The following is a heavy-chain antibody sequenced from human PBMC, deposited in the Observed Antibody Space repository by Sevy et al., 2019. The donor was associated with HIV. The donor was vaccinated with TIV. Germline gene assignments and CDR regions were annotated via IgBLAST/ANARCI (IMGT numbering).Heavy chain of an antibody. CDR3: VKHILFSGLFQS. J-gene: IGHJ4*02. Sequence: GGSLRLSCAASGFTFSSFGLHWVRQAPGKGLEWVASLSYDGIDKYYAGSVKGRFTISRDISKTTLYLQMSSLRSEDTAVYYCVKHILFSGLFQSWGQGAMVIVSS. D-gene: IGHD3-10*01. CDR1: GFTFSSFG. V-gene: IGHV3-30*18. CDR2: LSYDGIDK.